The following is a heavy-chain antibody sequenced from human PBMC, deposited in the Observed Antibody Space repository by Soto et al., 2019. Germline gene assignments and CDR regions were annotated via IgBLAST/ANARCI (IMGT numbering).Heavy chain of an antibody. Sequence: EVQLVESGGGLVQPGGSLRLSCAASGFTFTSYAMHWVRQAPGQGLEYVSTISSNGGSTYYANSVKGRFTISRDNSTNTLSLQMGSLRAEDMAVYYCARAGDYVWGSYRYVAGGPWFDPWGQGTLVTVSS. D-gene: IGHD3-16*02. CDR3: ARAGDYVWGSYRYVAGGPWFDP. CDR2: ISSNGGST. V-gene: IGHV3-64*01. J-gene: IGHJ5*02. CDR1: GFTFTSYA.